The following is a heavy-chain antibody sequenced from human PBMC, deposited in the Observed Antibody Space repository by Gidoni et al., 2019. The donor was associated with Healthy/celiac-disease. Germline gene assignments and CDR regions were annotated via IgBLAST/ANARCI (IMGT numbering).Heavy chain of an antibody. Sequence: QVQLVESGGGVVQPGRSLRLSCAASGFTFSSYGMHWVRQAPGQGLEWVAVIWYDGSNKYYADSVKGRFTISRDNSKNTLYLQMNSLRAEDTAVYYCARGCGKDIVGEVVWCYWGQGTLVTVSS. J-gene: IGHJ4*02. D-gene: IGHD3-16*01. CDR2: IWYDGSNK. V-gene: IGHV3-33*01. CDR3: ARGCGKDIVGEVVWCY. CDR1: GFTFSSYG.